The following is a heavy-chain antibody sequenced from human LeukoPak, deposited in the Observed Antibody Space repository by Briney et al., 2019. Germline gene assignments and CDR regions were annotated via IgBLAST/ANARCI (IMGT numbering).Heavy chain of an antibody. V-gene: IGHV3-48*03. D-gene: IGHD3-22*01. Sequence: PGGSLRLSCAASGFTFSSYEMNWVRQAPGKGLEWVSYISSSGSTIYYADSVKGRFTISRGNAKNSLYLQMNSLRAEDTAVYYCARESDSSGFDYWGQGTLVTVSS. CDR3: ARESDSSGFDY. CDR2: ISSSGSTI. J-gene: IGHJ4*02. CDR1: GFTFSSYE.